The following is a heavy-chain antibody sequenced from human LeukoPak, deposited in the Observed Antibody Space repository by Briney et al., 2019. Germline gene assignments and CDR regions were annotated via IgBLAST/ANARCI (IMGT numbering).Heavy chain of an antibody. CDR1: GYTFTGYY. Sequence: ASVKVSCKAPGYTFTGYYMHWVRQAPGQGLEWMGWINPNSGGTNYAQKFQGRVTMTRDTSISTACMELSRLRSDDTAVYYCARDLGFGELLGGDHWGQGTLVTVSS. CDR3: ARDLGFGELLGGDH. V-gene: IGHV1-2*02. D-gene: IGHD3-10*01. J-gene: IGHJ4*02. CDR2: INPNSGGT.